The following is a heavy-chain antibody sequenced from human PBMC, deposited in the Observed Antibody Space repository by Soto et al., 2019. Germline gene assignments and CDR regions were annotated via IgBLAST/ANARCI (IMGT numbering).Heavy chain of an antibody. CDR1: GGSISSYY. Sequence: QVQLQESGPGLVKPSETLSLTCTVSGGSISSYYWSWIRQPAGKGLEWIGRIYTSGSTNYNPSLKSRVNKSVDTSKNQFSLKLSSVTAADTAVYYCARDGGYYDSSGFYYYYGMDVWGQGTTVTVSS. J-gene: IGHJ6*02. V-gene: IGHV4-4*07. CDR2: IYTSGST. D-gene: IGHD3-22*01. CDR3: ARDGGYYDSSGFYYYYGMDV.